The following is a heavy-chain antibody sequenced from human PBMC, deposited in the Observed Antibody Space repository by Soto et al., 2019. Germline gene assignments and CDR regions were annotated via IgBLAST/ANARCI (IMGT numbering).Heavy chain of an antibody. CDR1: GFTFSSYS. Sequence: GGSLRLSCAASGFTFSSYSMNWVRQAPGKGLEWVSYISSSSSTIYYADSVKGRFTISRDNAKNSLYLQMNSLRAEDTAVYYCARAAGCSGGSCYSTGDYWGQGTLVTVSS. D-gene: IGHD2-15*01. CDR2: ISSSSSTI. V-gene: IGHV3-48*01. CDR3: ARAAGCSGGSCYSTGDY. J-gene: IGHJ4*02.